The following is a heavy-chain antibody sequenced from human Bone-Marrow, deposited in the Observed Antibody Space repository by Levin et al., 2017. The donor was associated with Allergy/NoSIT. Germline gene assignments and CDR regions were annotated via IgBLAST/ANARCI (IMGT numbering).Heavy chain of an antibody. CDR3: ATQPGYSSSWSRAYYYYGMDV. Sequence: ASVKVSCKVSGYTLTELSMHWVRQAPGKGLEWMGGFDPEDGETIYAQKFQGRVTMTEDTSTDTAYMELSSLRSEDTAVYYCATQPGYSSSWSRAYYYYGMDVWGQGTTVTVSS. V-gene: IGHV1-24*01. CDR1: GYTLTELS. D-gene: IGHD6-13*01. CDR2: FDPEDGET. J-gene: IGHJ6*02.